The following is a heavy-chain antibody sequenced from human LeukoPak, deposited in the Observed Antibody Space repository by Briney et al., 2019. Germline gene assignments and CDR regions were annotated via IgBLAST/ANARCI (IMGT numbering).Heavy chain of an antibody. V-gene: IGHV3-23*01. CDR3: AKPARREWFPHEGVVDY. Sequence: GGSLRLSCAASGFTFSSYTMSWVRQAQGKGLEWVSAISGSGGSTYYADSVKGRFTISRDNSKNTLYLQMNSLRAEDTAVYYCAKPARREWFPHEGVVDYWGQGTLVTVSS. CDR2: ISGSGGST. J-gene: IGHJ4*02. D-gene: IGHD3-10*01. CDR1: GFTFSSYT.